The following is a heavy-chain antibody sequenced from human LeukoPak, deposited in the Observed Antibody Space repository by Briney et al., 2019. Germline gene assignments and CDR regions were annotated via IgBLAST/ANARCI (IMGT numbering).Heavy chain of an antibody. Sequence: PGGSLRLSCVASGFTFSSYGMHWVRQAPGKGLEWVAVISYDGSNKYYADSVKGRFTISRDNSKNTLYLQMNSLRAEDTAVYYCARDIVVVPAAIPPRGPFDYWGQGTLVTVSS. D-gene: IGHD2-2*02. V-gene: IGHV3-30*19. CDR1: GFTFSSYG. CDR2: ISYDGSNK. J-gene: IGHJ4*02. CDR3: ARDIVVVPAAIPPRGPFDY.